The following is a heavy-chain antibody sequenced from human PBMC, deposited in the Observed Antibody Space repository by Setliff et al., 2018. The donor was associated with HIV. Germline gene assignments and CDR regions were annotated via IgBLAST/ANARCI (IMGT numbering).Heavy chain of an antibody. CDR3: ASPSFGDVDYYYGMDV. CDR1: GYTSTSFS. CDR2: INPSGDVI. V-gene: IGHV1-46*01. D-gene: IGHD3-10*01. J-gene: IGHJ6*02. Sequence: ASVKVSCKASGYTSTSFSLHWVRQAPGQGLEWMGIINPSGDVIRYAQKFQGRVTMTRDTSTSTVYMDLSSLRSEDTAVYYCASPSFGDVDYYYGMDVWGQGTTVTVS.